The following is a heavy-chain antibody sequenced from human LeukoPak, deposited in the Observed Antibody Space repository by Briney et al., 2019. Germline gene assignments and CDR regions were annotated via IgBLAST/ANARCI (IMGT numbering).Heavy chain of an antibody. D-gene: IGHD2-15*01. Sequence: SETLSLTCAVYGGSFSGYYWSWIRQPPGKGLEWIGEINHSGSTNYNPSLKSRVTISVDTSKNQFSLKLSSVTAADTAVYYCARVGRVYCSGGSCYSHYYYYGMDVWGQGTTVTVSS. J-gene: IGHJ6*02. V-gene: IGHV4-34*01. CDR2: INHSGST. CDR1: GGSFSGYY. CDR3: ARVGRVYCSGGSCYSHYYYYGMDV.